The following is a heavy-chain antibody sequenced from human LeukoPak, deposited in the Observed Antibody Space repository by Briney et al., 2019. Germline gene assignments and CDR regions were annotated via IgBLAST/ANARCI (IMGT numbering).Heavy chain of an antibody. CDR1: GGSISSYY. J-gene: IGHJ4*02. D-gene: IGHD6-13*01. CDR2: IYTSGST. V-gene: IGHV4-4*07. CDR3: ARDWTGSSWTNFDY. Sequence: SETLSLTCTVSGGSISSYYWSLIRQPAEKGLEWIGGIYTSGSTNYNPSLKSRVTTSVDTSKNQFSLKLSSVTAADTAVYYCARDWTGSSWTNFDYWGQGTLVTVSS.